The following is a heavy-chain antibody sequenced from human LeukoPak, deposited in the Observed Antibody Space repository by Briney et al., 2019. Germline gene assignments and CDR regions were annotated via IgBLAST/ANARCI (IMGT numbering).Heavy chain of an antibody. D-gene: IGHD3-10*01. CDR3: VRQRGASGTINHFDP. CDR1: GYSFSPLW. J-gene: IGHJ5*02. Sequence: GEFLKIFRKSSGYSFSPLWHGRVRPMPGAGLGLVGGVYSDGSETTYSPFFQGQVVISADRSIRTAYLQRNTLKTSDTAMYYCVRQRGASGTINHFDPWGQGTLVTVSS. CDR2: VYSDGSET. V-gene: IGHV5-51*01.